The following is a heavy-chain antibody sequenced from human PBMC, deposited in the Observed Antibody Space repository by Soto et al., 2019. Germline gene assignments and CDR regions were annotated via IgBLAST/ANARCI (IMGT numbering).Heavy chain of an antibody. CDR1: GYPVTAYY. D-gene: IGHD3-3*01. CDR3: ARGGGVGVAGSAAFDM. CDR2: INPATGAA. Sequence: QLHLVQSGAVVKKPGASVTVSCSASGYPVTAYYMHWVRQAPGRGLEWMGGINPATGAAKYTQTFLGRVTMTRETSTGTVFMELSGLTSEDTAVFYCARGGGVGVAGSAAFDMWGQGTLVTVSS. J-gene: IGHJ3*02. V-gene: IGHV1-2*02.